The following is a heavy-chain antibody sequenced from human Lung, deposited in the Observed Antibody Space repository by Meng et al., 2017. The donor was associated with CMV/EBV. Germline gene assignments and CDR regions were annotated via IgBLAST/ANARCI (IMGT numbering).Heavy chain of an antibody. Sequence: FTGYYLTWVRQAPGQGLEWMGWINPNSGGTNYAQKFQGRVTMTRDTSISTAYMELSRLRSDDTAVYYCARGDYYDSSGYYLNFYWFDPWGQGTLVTVSS. CDR1: FTGYY. CDR2: INPNSGGT. CDR3: ARGDYYDSSGYYLNFYWFDP. V-gene: IGHV1-2*02. D-gene: IGHD3-22*01. J-gene: IGHJ5*02.